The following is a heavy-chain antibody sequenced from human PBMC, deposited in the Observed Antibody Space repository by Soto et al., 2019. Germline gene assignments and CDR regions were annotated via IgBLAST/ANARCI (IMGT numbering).Heavy chain of an antibody. Sequence: PSETLSLTWSVAADYIPVGGYYSTWFRQRPGNGLEWMGYIYYTGKTYYTPSLESRLTMSEDRPKNQFSPRLTSVTAADTAVYFCGRGLTSNANCIDPWGRLTMVTV. CDR1: ADYIPVGGYY. CDR3: GRGLTSNANCIDP. J-gene: IGHJ5*02. V-gene: IGHV4-30-4*01. CDR2: IYYTGKT. D-gene: IGHD2-2*01.